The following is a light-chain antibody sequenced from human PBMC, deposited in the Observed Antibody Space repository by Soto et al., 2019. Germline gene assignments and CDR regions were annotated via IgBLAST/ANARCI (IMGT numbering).Light chain of an antibody. Sequence: EIVLTQSPATLSLSPGERATLSCRASQSVSSYLAWYQQKPGQAPRLLIYDASNRATGIPARFSGSGSGTDFNLTISSLAPEDFAVYYCQQRSNWPPWTFGQGTKVEIK. CDR1: QSVSSY. CDR3: QQRSNWPPWT. J-gene: IGKJ1*01. CDR2: DAS. V-gene: IGKV3-11*01.